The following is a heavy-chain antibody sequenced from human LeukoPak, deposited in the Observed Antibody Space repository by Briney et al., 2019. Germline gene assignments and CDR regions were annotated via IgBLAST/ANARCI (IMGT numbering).Heavy chain of an antibody. D-gene: IGHD6-13*01. Sequence: PGGSLRLSCAASGFTFSTYWMHWVRQAPGKGLVWVSSINPDGSTTYYADSVKGRFTISRDNAKNTLYLQMNSPRAEDTAVYYCARLGSKSWYDYFDYWGQGTLVTVSS. CDR3: ARLGSKSWYDYFDY. CDR1: GFTFSTYW. V-gene: IGHV3-74*01. CDR2: INPDGSTT. J-gene: IGHJ4*02.